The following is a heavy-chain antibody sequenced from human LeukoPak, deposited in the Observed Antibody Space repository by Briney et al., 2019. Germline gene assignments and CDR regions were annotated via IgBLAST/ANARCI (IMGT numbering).Heavy chain of an antibody. Sequence: GGSLRLSCVVSGFTVSSNYMSWVRQAPGKGLEWVSVIYSGGSTYYADSVKGRFTISRDNSKNTLYLQMNSLRAEDTAVYYCARDLGGSSGLGYWGQGTLVTVSS. D-gene: IGHD6-19*01. CDR2: IYSGGST. V-gene: IGHV3-53*01. J-gene: IGHJ4*02. CDR1: GFTVSSNY. CDR3: ARDLGGSSGLGY.